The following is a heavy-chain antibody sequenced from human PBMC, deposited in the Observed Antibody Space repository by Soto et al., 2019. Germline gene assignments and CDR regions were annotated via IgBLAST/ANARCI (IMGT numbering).Heavy chain of an antibody. CDR1: GFTFNIYA. CDR2: ISRYGDFT. J-gene: IGHJ4*02. V-gene: IGHV3-23*01. Sequence: EVQLLESGGDLIQPGGSLRLSCAASGFTFNIYAMTWVRQAPGKGVEWVSAISRYGDFTYYADSVAGRFTISRDNSKNTLYLQMHRLSAEDTAVYYCAKDRYLDHDSRGYLFDNWGQGTLVTVSS. D-gene: IGHD3-22*01. CDR3: AKDRYLDHDSRGYLFDN.